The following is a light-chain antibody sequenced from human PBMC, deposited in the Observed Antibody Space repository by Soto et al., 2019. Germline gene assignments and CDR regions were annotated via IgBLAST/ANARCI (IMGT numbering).Light chain of an antibody. CDR3: QSSDSSLSGSVV. Sequence: QSVLTQPPSVSGAPGQRVTISCTGSSSNIGARSDVHWYQQLPGTAPKLLIYGNTHRPSGVPDQFSGSKSGTSASLAITGLQAEDEADYYCQSSDSSLSGSVVFGGGTKLTVL. CDR1: SSNIGARSD. J-gene: IGLJ2*01. CDR2: GNT. V-gene: IGLV1-40*01.